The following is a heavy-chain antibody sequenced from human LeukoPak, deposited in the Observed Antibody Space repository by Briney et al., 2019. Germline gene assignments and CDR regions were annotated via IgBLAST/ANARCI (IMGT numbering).Heavy chain of an antibody. D-gene: IGHD3-22*01. CDR1: GYTFTSYG. CDR3: ARDCGNYYDSSGYYY. Sequence: ASVKVSCKASGYTFTSYGISWVRQAPGQGLEWMRWISAYNGNTNYAQKLQGRVTMTTDTSTSTAYMELRSLRSDDTAVYYCARDCGNYYDSSGYYYWGQGTLVTVSS. CDR2: ISAYNGNT. J-gene: IGHJ4*02. V-gene: IGHV1-18*01.